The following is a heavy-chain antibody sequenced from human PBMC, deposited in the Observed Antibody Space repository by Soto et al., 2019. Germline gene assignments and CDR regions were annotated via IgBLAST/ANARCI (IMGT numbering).Heavy chain of an antibody. J-gene: IGHJ4*02. Sequence: PSETLSLTCTVSGGSVSSGSYYWSWIRQPPGKGLEWIGYIYYSGSTNYNPSLKSRVTISVDTSKNQFSLKLSSVTAADTAVYYCARDYYGDYVFDYWGQGTLVTVSS. CDR3: ARDYYGDYVFDY. D-gene: IGHD4-17*01. CDR1: GGSVSSGSYY. V-gene: IGHV4-61*01. CDR2: IYYSGST.